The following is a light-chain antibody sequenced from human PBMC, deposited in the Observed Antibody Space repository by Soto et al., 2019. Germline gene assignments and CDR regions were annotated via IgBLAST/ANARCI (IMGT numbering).Light chain of an antibody. Sequence: EIVVTQSPGTLSLSPGERATLSCRASQRVNFYLALYQQKPGQAPRLLISDASSRATYVPDRFSGSGSGTDFTVTITSLEPEDFAVYYCQQYGDSPVTFGQGTKVEIK. V-gene: IGKV3-20*01. CDR3: QQYGDSPVT. CDR1: QRVNFY. J-gene: IGKJ1*01. CDR2: DAS.